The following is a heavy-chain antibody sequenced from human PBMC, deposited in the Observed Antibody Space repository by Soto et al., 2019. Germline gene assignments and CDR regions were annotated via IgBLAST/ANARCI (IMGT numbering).Heavy chain of an antibody. J-gene: IGHJ6*02. CDR1: GYSFTSYW. CDR2: IYPGDSDT. V-gene: IGHV5-51*01. D-gene: IGHD5-18*01. Sequence: GESLKISCRCSGYSFTSYWIGWVRQRPGKGLEWMGIIYPGDSDTRYTPSFQGQVTISVDKSITTAYLQWSSLKASDTAVYYCARTDTALITLLGGDVWGQGTTGTVS. CDR3: ARTDTALITLLGGDV.